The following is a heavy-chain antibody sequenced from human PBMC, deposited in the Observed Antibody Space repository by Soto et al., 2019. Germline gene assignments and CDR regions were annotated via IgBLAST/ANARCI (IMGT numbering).Heavy chain of an antibody. CDR2: INAGNGNT. D-gene: IGHD6-13*01. J-gene: IGHJ4*02. CDR1: GYTFNNYD. CDR3: ARGAAAGFDY. V-gene: IGHV1-3*01. Sequence: ASVKVSCKASGYTFNNYDINWVRQAPGQRLEWMGWINAGNGNTKYSQKFQGRVTITRDTSASTAYMELSSLRSEDTAVYYCARGAAAGFDYWGQGTLVTVSS.